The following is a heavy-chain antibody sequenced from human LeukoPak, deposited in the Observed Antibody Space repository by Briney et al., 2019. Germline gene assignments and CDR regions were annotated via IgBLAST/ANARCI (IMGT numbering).Heavy chain of an antibody. Sequence: SETLSLTCTVSGGSISSGSYYWSWIRQPAGKGLEWIGRIYTSGSANYNPSLKSRVTISVDTSKNQFSLKLSSVTAADTAVYYCAGTMVVTPDYFDYWGQGTLVTVSS. CDR2: IYTSGSA. CDR1: GGSISSGSYY. V-gene: IGHV4-61*02. CDR3: AGTMVVTPDYFDY. D-gene: IGHD4-23*01. J-gene: IGHJ4*02.